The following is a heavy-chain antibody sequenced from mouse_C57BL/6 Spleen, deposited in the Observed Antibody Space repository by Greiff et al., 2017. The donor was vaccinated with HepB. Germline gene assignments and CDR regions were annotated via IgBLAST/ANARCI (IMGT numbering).Heavy chain of an antibody. V-gene: IGHV1-54*01. Sequence: VQLQQSGAELVRPGTSVKVSCKASGYAFTNYLIEWVKQRPGQGLEWIGVINPGSGGTNYNEKFKGKATLTADKSSSTAYMQLSSLTSEDSAVYFCARSKRSNGDYAMDYWGQGTSVTVSS. D-gene: IGHD2-5*01. CDR3: ARSKRSNGDYAMDY. J-gene: IGHJ4*01. CDR1: GYAFTNYL. CDR2: INPGSGGT.